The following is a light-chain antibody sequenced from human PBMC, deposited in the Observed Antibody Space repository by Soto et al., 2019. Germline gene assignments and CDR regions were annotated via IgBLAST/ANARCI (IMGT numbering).Light chain of an antibody. Sequence: DIQMTQSASSLSASVGDRVTITCRASQNINNYLNWYQQKPGKAPNLLIFAASSLQSGVPLRFSGSGSGTDFTLTISSLQPEDFATYYCQQSHSTPYTFGQGTKVEIK. CDR3: QQSHSTPYT. J-gene: IGKJ2*01. CDR2: AAS. V-gene: IGKV1-39*01. CDR1: QNINNY.